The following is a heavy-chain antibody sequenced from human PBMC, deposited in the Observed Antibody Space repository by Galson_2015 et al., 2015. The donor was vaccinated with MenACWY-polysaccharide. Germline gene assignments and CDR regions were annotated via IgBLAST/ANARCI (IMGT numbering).Heavy chain of an antibody. CDR1: GSRFSGSG. CDR2: IQYDGSNK. V-gene: IGHV3-33*01. D-gene: IGHD3-16*02. Sequence: SLRLSCAGSGSRFSGSGMHWVRQAPGKGLEWVAVIQYDGSNKVYADSVKGRFTISRDNSKNTLYLEMNSLRAEDTAVYYCAREGSRIVFHAFDTWGQGTMVSVSS. CDR3: AREGSRIVFHAFDT. J-gene: IGHJ3*02.